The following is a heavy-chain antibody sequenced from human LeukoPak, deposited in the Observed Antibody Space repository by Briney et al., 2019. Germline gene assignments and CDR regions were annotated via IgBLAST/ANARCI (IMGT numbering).Heavy chain of an antibody. J-gene: IGHJ4*02. D-gene: IGHD1-20*01. V-gene: IGHV3-11*01. Sequence: PGGSLRLSCVASGFTFTDYYMCWIRQAPGKGLEWVSYISSTVITTYYADSVKGRFTISRDNAKNSLYLQMNSLRAEDTAVYYCVRSVYNWNDVDYWGQGTLVTVSS. CDR2: ISSTVITT. CDR1: GFTFTDYY. CDR3: VRSVYNWNDVDY.